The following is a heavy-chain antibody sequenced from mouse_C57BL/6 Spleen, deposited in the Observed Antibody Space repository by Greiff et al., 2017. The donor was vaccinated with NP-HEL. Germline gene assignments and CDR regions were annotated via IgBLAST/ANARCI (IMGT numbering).Heavy chain of an antibody. J-gene: IGHJ4*01. D-gene: IGHD4-1*01. V-gene: IGHV5-9*01. CDR3: ARVLGAMDY. CDR1: GFTFSSYT. CDR2: ISGGGGNT. Sequence: EVKLMESGGGLVKPGGSLKLSCAASGFTFSSYTMSWVRQTPEKRLEWVATISGGGGNTYYPDSVKGRFTISRDNAKNTLYLQMSSLRSEDTALYYCARVLGAMDYWGQGTSVTVSS.